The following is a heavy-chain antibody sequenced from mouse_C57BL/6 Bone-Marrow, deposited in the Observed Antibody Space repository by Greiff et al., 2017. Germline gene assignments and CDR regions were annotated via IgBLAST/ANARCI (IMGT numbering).Heavy chain of an antibody. D-gene: IGHD1-1*01. CDR3: ARSPYYYGSSYPAWFAY. V-gene: IGHV1-54*01. J-gene: IGHJ3*01. CDR1: GYAFTNYL. CDR2: INPGSGGT. Sequence: QVQLQQSGAELVRPGTSVKVSCKASGYAFTNYLIEWVKQRPGQGLAWIGVINPGSGGTNYNEKFKGKATLTADQSSSTAYMQLSSLTSEDSAVYFCARSPYYYGSSYPAWFAYWGQGTLVTVSA.